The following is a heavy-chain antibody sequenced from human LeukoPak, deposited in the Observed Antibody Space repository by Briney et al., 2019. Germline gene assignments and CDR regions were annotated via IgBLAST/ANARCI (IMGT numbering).Heavy chain of an antibody. V-gene: IGHV3-23*01. CDR1: GFTFSNHA. CDR3: AKSKVGNMGYGYYFDY. J-gene: IGHJ4*02. Sequence: GGSLTLFCAASGFTFSNHAMRWLRQAPGKGLEWVSAISGSGGSTYYADSAKGRFTISRDNSKNTLYLQMNRSRAEDTAVYYCAKSKVGNMGYGYYFDYWGRGTLVTVSS. D-gene: IGHD2-8*01. CDR2: ISGSGGST.